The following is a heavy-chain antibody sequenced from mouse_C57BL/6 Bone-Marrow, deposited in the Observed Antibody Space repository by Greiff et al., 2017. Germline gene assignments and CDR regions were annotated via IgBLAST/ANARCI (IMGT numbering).Heavy chain of an antibody. Sequence: VQLQQSGPELVKPGASVKISCKASGYSFTGYYMNWVKQSPEKSLEWIGEINPSTGGTTYNQKFKAKATLTVDKSSSTAYMQLKSLTSEDSAVYYCARGRWLLSWFAYWGQGTLVTVSA. V-gene: IGHV1-42*01. D-gene: IGHD2-3*01. CDR2: INPSTGGT. J-gene: IGHJ3*01. CDR3: ARGRWLLSWFAY. CDR1: GYSFTGYY.